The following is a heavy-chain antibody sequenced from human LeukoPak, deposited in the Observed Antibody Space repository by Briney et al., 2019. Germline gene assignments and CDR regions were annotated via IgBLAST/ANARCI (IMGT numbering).Heavy chain of an antibody. D-gene: IGHD1-1*01. Sequence: SGTLSLTCAVSGGSISSSNWWSWVRQPPGKGLEWIGEIYHSGSTNYNPSLKSRVTISVDKSKNQFSLKLSSVTAADTAVYYCARDLIGGWKPFDYWGQGTLVTVSS. J-gene: IGHJ4*02. CDR3: ARDLIGGWKPFDY. V-gene: IGHV4-4*02. CDR1: GGSISSSNW. CDR2: IYHSGST.